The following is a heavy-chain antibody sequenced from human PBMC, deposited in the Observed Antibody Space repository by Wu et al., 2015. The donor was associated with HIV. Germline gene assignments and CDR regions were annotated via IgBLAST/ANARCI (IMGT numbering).Heavy chain of an antibody. CDR2: INPSGGST. J-gene: IGHJ5*02. CDR3: AREGSGWPQGWFDP. D-gene: IGHD6-19*01. V-gene: IGHV1-46*01. Sequence: QVQLVQSGAEVKKPGASVKVSCKASGYTFTSYYMHWVRQAPGQGLEWMGIINPSGGSTSYAQKFQGRVTMTRDTSTSTVYMELSSLRSEDTAVYYCAREGSGWPQGWFDPGAREPWSPSPQ. CDR1: GYTFTSYY.